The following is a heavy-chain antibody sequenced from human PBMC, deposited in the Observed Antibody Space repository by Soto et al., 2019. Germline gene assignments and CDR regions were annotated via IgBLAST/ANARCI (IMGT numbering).Heavy chain of an antibody. D-gene: IGHD2-2*01. J-gene: IGHJ5*02. V-gene: IGHV4-39*01. Sequence: QLQLQESGPGLVTPSETLSLTCTVSGGSINDDTYYLGWIRQPPGKGLEWIGSIYYSGPSSYNPSLKSRVTMSVDTSKKQLSLRLRSVTAADTAVYYCARLHCHSPNCLPLDPWGQGTLVIVSS. CDR1: GGSINDDTYY. CDR3: ARLHCHSPNCLPLDP. CDR2: IYYSGPS.